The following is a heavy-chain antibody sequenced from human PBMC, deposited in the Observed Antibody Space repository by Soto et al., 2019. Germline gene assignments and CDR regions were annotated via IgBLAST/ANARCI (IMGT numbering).Heavy chain of an antibody. CDR1: GGSFSGYY. Sequence: PSETLSLTCAVNGGSFSGYYWSWIRQPPGKGLEWIGEINHSGSTNYNPSRKSRVTISVDTSKNQFTLKLSSVTAADTAVYCCARGVRVYRGRYYYDMSVWGQGTTVTVSS. J-gene: IGHJ6*02. D-gene: IGHD3-10*01. V-gene: IGHV4-34*01. CDR3: ARGVRVYRGRYYYDMSV. CDR2: INHSGST.